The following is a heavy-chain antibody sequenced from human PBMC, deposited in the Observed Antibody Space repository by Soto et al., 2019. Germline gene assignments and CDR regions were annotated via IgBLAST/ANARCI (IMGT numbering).Heavy chain of an antibody. CDR1: GFTFSSYW. D-gene: IGHD3-10*01. Sequence: EVQLVESGGGLVEPGGSLRLSCAASGFTFSSYWMHWVRQAPGKGLVWVSRINRDGTTTHYADSVKGRITISRDNARNTLSLQMNSLRAEDTAVYYCARAYYGSGNYWLDYWGQGTLGTVSS. CDR3: ARAYYGSGNYWLDY. V-gene: IGHV3-74*01. J-gene: IGHJ4*02. CDR2: INRDGTTT.